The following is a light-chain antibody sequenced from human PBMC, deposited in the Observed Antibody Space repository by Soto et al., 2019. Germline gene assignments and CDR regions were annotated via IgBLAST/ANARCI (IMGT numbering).Light chain of an antibody. J-gene: IGKJ1*01. Sequence: DTKVAQKTSDVPPSGGDRRSRTCRASQSISNWLAWYQQKPGTAPKLLIYHASTLESGVPSRFSGRGSGTEFTRSISILHPDDFATYKCQQYNIYSIGLGTKVDIK. V-gene: IGKV1-5*01. CDR2: HAS. CDR1: QSISNW. CDR3: QQYNIYS.